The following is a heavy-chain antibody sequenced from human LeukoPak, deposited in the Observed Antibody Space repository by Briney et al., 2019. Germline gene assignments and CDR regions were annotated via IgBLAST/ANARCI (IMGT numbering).Heavy chain of an antibody. CDR2: ISDSGDNT. Sequence: GGSLRLSCAASGFTFSSYIMSWVRQAPGRELEWVSTISDSGDNTYYADSVEGRFTISRDNSKNTPFLQMNSLRVEDTAVYYCAKDSAAAGTTFDHWGQGTLVTVSS. V-gene: IGHV3-23*01. CDR1: GFTFSSYI. D-gene: IGHD6-13*01. J-gene: IGHJ4*02. CDR3: AKDSAAAGTTFDH.